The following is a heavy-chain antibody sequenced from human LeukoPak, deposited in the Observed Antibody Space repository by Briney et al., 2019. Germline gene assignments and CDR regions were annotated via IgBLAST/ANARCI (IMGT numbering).Heavy chain of an antibody. Sequence: GGSLRLSCAASGFTFSSYAMHWVRQAPGKGLEWVAVISYDGSNKYYADSMKGRFTISRDNSKNTLYLQMNSLRAEDTAVYYCARDQPEGDYVSWGQGTLVTVSS. J-gene: IGHJ5*02. D-gene: IGHD4-17*01. V-gene: IGHV3-30-3*01. CDR2: ISYDGSNK. CDR1: GFTFSSYA. CDR3: ARDQPEGDYVS.